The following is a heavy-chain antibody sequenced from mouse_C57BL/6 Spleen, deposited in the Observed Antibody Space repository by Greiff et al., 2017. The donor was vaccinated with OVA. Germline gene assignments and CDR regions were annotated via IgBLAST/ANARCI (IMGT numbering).Heavy chain of an antibody. CDR1: GFTFSDYG. Sequence: EVQLQESGGGLVKPGGSLKLSCAASGFTFSDYGMHWVRQAPEKGLEWVAYISSGSSTIYYADTVKGRFTISRDNAKNTLFLQMTSLRSEDTAMYYCATNYDDAMDYWGQGTSVTVSS. D-gene: IGHD2-1*01. J-gene: IGHJ4*01. CDR2: ISSGSSTI. CDR3: ATNYDDAMDY. V-gene: IGHV5-17*01.